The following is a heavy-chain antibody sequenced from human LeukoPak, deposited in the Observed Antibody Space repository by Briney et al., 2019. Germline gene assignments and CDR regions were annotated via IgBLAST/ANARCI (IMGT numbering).Heavy chain of an antibody. V-gene: IGHV1-2*02. CDR2: INANSGGT. Sequence: ASVKVSCRASGYTFTGYYMHWVRQAPGQGLEWMGRINANSGGTSYAQKFQGRVTMTRDTSISTAYMELTRLRSDDTAVYYCARVYRWTTPNDAFDIWGQGTMVTVSS. D-gene: IGHD3-16*02. CDR3: ARVYRWTTPNDAFDI. CDR1: GYTFTGYY. J-gene: IGHJ3*02.